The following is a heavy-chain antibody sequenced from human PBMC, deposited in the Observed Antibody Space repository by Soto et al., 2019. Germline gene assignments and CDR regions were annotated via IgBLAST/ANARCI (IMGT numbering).Heavy chain of an antibody. Sequence: QVQLQESGPGLVKPSQTLSLTCTVSGGSISSGDNYWSWIRQPPGKGLEWIGYIYYSGSTYYNPSLKSRVTISVDTSKNQFSLKLNSVTAADMAVYYCASNSYGYIVYDSWGQGTLVTVSS. CDR2: IYYSGST. CDR1: GGSISSGDNY. CDR3: ASNSYGYIVYDS. J-gene: IGHJ4*02. V-gene: IGHV4-30-4*01. D-gene: IGHD5-18*01.